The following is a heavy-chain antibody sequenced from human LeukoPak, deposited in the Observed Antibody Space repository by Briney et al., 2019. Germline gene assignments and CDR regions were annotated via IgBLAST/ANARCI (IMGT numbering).Heavy chain of an antibody. CDR1: GFTFGDFA. Sequence: GGSLRLPCAASGFTFGDFAMTWVRQAPGKGLEWVSSVSGSGSSTYYADSVKGRLTISRDDSKNTLYLQMNTLRAEDTAIYFCAKDQGYYGSGTYVDYWGQGTLVIVSS. J-gene: IGHJ4*02. D-gene: IGHD3-10*01. V-gene: IGHV3-23*01. CDR2: VSGSGSST. CDR3: AKDQGYYGSGTYVDY.